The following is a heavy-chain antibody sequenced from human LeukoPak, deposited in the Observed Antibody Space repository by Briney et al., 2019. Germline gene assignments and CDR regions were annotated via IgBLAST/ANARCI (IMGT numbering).Heavy chain of an antibody. CDR3: AGYSYGDLDY. CDR2: IIPIFGTA. J-gene: IGHJ4*02. CDR1: GGTFSSYA. Sequence: SAVKVSCKASGGTFSSYAISWVRQAPGQGLEWMGRIIPIFGTANYAQKFQGRVTITTDESTSTAYMELSSLRSEDTAVYYCAGYSYGDLDYWGQGTLVTVSS. D-gene: IGHD5-18*01. V-gene: IGHV1-69*05.